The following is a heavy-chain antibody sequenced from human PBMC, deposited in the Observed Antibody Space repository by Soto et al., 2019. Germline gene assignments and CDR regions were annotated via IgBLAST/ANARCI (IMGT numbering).Heavy chain of an antibody. V-gene: IGHV1-69*13. J-gene: IGHJ5*02. CDR2: IIPIFGTA. D-gene: IGHD2-2*01. CDR1: GGTFSSYA. CDR3: ARDSSSSSYNWFDP. Sequence: SVKVSCKASGGTFSSYAISWVRQAPGQGLEWMGGIIPIFGTAHYAQTFQGRVTITADESTSTACMELSSLRSEDTAVYYCARDSSSSSYNWFDPWGQGTLVTVSS.